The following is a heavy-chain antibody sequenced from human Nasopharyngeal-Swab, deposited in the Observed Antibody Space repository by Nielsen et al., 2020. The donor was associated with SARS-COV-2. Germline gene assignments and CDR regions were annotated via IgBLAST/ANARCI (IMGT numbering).Heavy chain of an antibody. CDR2: INPNSGGT. J-gene: IGHJ6*03. Sequence: HAPGQGREGMGWINPNSGGTNYAQKFQGWVTMTRDTSISTAYMELSRLRSDDTAVYYCARAAKGYCSSTSCYSIPEYYYYYMDVWGKGTTVTVSS. CDR3: ARAAKGYCSSTSCYSIPEYYYYYMDV. D-gene: IGHD2-2*01. V-gene: IGHV1-2*04.